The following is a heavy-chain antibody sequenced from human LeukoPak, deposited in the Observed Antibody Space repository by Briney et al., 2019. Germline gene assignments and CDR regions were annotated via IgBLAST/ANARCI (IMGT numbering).Heavy chain of an antibody. CDR3: ASVRGPPYCGGDCYLTT. CDR1: GFTFSNYA. D-gene: IGHD2-21*02. J-gene: IGHJ5*02. V-gene: IGHV3-30-3*01. CDR2: MSYDEIHK. Sequence: PGGSLRLSCAASGFTFSNYAMHWVRQAPGKGLEWVAVMSYDEIHKYYADFVKGRFTISRDNSKNTLYQQMNSLRAEDTAVYYCASVRGPPYCGGDCYLTTWGQGTLVTVSS.